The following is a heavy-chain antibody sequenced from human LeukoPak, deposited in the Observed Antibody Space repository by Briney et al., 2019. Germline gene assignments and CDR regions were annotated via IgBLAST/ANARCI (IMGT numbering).Heavy chain of an antibody. D-gene: IGHD1-26*01. V-gene: IGHV1-2*02. J-gene: IGHJ3*02. Sequence: ASVKVSCKASRDTLTDYYMHWVRQAPGQGLEWMGWINPYSGGTNYARKFQGRVTMTWDTSIGTAYMELSTLRSDDTAVYYCAEVVAATGTVALDIWGRGTMVSVSS. CDR1: RDTLTDYY. CDR3: AEVVAATGTVALDI. CDR2: INPYSGGT.